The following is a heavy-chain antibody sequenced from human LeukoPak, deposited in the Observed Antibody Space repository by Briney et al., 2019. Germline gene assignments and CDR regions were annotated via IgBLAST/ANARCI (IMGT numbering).Heavy chain of an antibody. CDR3: ARDYRGHYYDSSGYSHFQH. J-gene: IGHJ1*01. CDR1: EGAFSSYA. CDR2: ISAYNGNT. V-gene: IGHV1-18*01. Sequence: ASVKVSCKASEGAFSSYAISWVRQAPGQGLEWMGWISAYNGNTNYAQKLQGRVTMTTDTSTSTAYMELRSLRSDDTAVYYCARDYRGHYYDSSGYSHFQHWGQGTLVTVSS. D-gene: IGHD3-22*01.